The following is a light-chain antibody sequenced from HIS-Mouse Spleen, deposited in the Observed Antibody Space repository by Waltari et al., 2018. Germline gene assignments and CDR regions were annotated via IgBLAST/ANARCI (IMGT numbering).Light chain of an antibody. CDR2: EGS. CDR1: RRDVGSYHL. CDR3: CSYAGSSTYWV. V-gene: IGLV2-23*01. Sequence: QSALTQPASVSGSPGQSITISCTGTRRDVGSYHLVPWYQQHPGKAPKLMIYEGSKRPSGVSNRFSGSKSGNTASLTISGLQAEDEADYYCCSYAGSSTYWVFGGGTKLTVL. J-gene: IGLJ3*02.